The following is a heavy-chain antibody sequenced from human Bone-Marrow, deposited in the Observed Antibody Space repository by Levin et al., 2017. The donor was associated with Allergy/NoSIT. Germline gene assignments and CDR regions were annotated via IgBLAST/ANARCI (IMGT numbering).Heavy chain of an antibody. D-gene: IGHD5-12*01. CDR2: ISERGDYT. J-gene: IGHJ4*02. V-gene: IGHV3-23*01. CDR1: GFTFSANA. Sequence: SCAASGFTFSANAMNWVRQAPGKGLEWVSAISERGDYTYYADSVKGRFTISRDNSKNTLFLLMNSLRAEDTAVYYCVANVDITMFGYWGQGTLVTVSS. CDR3: VANVDITMFGY.